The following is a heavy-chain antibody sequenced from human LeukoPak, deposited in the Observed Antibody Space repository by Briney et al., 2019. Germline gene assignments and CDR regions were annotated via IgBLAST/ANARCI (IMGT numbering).Heavy chain of an antibody. Sequence: ASVKVSCKASGYTFTGYYMHWVRQAPGQGLEWMGWINPNSGGTNYAQKFQGRVTMTRDTSISTAYMELSRLRSDDTAVYYCARDVDGYNPYFDYWGQGTLVTVSS. V-gene: IGHV1-2*02. CDR3: ARDVDGYNPYFDY. CDR2: INPNSGGT. D-gene: IGHD5-24*01. J-gene: IGHJ4*02. CDR1: GYTFTGYY.